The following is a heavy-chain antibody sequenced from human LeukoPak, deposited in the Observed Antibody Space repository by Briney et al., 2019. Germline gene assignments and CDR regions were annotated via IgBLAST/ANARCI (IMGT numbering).Heavy chain of an antibody. Sequence: GGSLRLSCAASGFTFSSYAMSWVRQAPGKGLEWVSAISGSGGSTYYADSVKGRFTISRDDSKNTLYLQMNSLRAEDTAVYYCAKFSLRFLEWLPTWFDPWGQGTLVTVSS. CDR3: AKFSLRFLEWLPTWFDP. CDR1: GFTFSSYA. V-gene: IGHV3-23*01. D-gene: IGHD3-3*01. CDR2: ISGSGGST. J-gene: IGHJ5*02.